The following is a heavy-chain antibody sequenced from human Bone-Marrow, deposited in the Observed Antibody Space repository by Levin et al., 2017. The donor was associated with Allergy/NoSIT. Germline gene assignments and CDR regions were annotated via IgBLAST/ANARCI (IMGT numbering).Heavy chain of an antibody. V-gene: IGHV3-49*03. CDR2: IRSTTYGGTT. CDR3: TRDLYQLPRYGIDV. J-gene: IGHJ6*02. CDR1: GFTFGDFA. Sequence: GESLKISCPASGFTFGDFAMSWFRQAPGKGLEWVGFIRSTTYGGTTEYAASVKGRFTISRDDSKSIAYVQLNSLKTEDTAVYYCTRDLYQLPRYGIDVWGQGTTVTVSS. D-gene: IGHD2-2*01.